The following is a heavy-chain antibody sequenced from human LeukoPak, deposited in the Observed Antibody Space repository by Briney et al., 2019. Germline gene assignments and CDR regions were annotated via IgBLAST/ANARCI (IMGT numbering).Heavy chain of an antibody. CDR3: ARRAGAYSHPYDY. V-gene: IGHV1-18*01. CDR2: ISAYNGNT. J-gene: IGHJ4*02. D-gene: IGHD4/OR15-4a*01. Sequence: GTSVKVSCKASGYTFTSYGISWVRQAPGQGLEWMGWISAYNGNTNYAQKFQGRVTMTRNTSISTAYMELSSLRSEDTAVYYCARRAGAYSHPYDYWGQGTLVTVSS. CDR1: GYTFTSYG.